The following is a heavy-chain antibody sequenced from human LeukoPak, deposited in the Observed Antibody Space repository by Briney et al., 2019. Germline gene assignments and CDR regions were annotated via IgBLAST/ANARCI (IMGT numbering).Heavy chain of an antibody. D-gene: IGHD5-24*01. CDR1: GFTFSSYV. CDR2: ISHDGFI. J-gene: IGHJ4*02. Sequence: GGSLRPSCETAGFTFSSYVMHWVRRTPGKGLVWVSRISHDGFISYADYVKGRFTISRDNAKNTLILQMNSLRAEDTAVYYCARDWVYKIDYWGRGTLVTVSS. CDR3: ARDWVYKIDY. V-gene: IGHV3-74*01.